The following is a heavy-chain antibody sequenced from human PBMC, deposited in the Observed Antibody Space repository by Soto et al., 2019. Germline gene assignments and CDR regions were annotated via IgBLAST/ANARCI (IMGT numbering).Heavy chain of an antibody. CDR3: ARDHRVADYGDTNFDN. V-gene: IGHV4-34*01. J-gene: IGHJ4*02. CDR1: GGSFSGYY. Sequence: QAQLQQWGAGLLKPSETLSLTCAVYGGSFSGYYWSWIRQPPGKGLEWIGEINHSGNTNYNPSLKSRVTISGDTSKKKFYLQLNFVSAADPAVYYCARDHRVADYGDTNFDNWGQGTLVTVSS. CDR2: INHSGNT. D-gene: IGHD4-17*01.